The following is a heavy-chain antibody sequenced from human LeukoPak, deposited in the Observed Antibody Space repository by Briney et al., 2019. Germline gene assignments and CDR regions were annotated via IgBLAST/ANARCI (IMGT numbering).Heavy chain of an antibody. CDR2: ISGSGGNT. Sequence: QTGGSLRLSCAASGFTFSDYAMNWVRQAPGKGLEWVSTISGSGGNTYYAGSVKGRFTISRDNSKNTLYLQMNSLRAEDTAVYYCAKLHNPNSDYWGQGTLVTVSS. CDR1: GFTFSDYA. CDR3: AKLHNPNSDY. J-gene: IGHJ4*02. D-gene: IGHD1-14*01. V-gene: IGHV3-23*01.